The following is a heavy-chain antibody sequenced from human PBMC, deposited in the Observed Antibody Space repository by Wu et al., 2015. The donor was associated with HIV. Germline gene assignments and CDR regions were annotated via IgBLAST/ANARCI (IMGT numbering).Heavy chain of an antibody. J-gene: IGHJ5*02. CDR3: ARVGAARFNWFDP. D-gene: IGHD6-6*01. Sequence: VQLVQSGAEVKKPGSSVKVSCEASGDSFNNYVIDWVRQAPGQGPEWIGGIIHMFGTTKYAQKFQGRVTITADDLTSTIYLELSSLTSEDTAVYYCARVGAARFNWFDPWGQGTLVTVSS. CDR2: IIHMFGTT. CDR1: GDSFNNYV. V-gene: IGHV1-69*12.